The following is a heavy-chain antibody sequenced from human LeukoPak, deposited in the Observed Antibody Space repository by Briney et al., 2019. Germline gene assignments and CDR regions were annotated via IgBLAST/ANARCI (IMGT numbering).Heavy chain of an antibody. V-gene: IGHV3-38-3*01. Sequence: GGSLRLSCAASGFTVSSNEMSWVRQAPGKGLEWVSSISGGSTYYADSRKGRFTISRDNSKNTLYLQMNSLRAEDTAVYYCAKVGPSYYDILTGYYYYMDVWGKGTTVTISS. D-gene: IGHD3-9*01. CDR3: AKVGPSYYDILTGYYYYMDV. CDR2: ISGGST. J-gene: IGHJ6*03. CDR1: GFTVSSNE.